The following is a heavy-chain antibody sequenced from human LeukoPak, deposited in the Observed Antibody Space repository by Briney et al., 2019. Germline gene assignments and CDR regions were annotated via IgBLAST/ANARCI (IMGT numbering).Heavy chain of an antibody. CDR3: ARDLSFGSLDF. CDR2: IWYDGTRE. J-gene: IGHJ4*02. CDR1: GFTLSSHG. D-gene: IGHD1-26*01. Sequence: PGGSLRLSCVASGFTLSSHGMHWVRQAPGKGLEWVALIWYDGTRENYADSVKGRFTISRDLSKNTLNLQMNSLRVDDTAVFHCARDLSFGSLDFRGQGTLVTVSS. V-gene: IGHV3-33*01.